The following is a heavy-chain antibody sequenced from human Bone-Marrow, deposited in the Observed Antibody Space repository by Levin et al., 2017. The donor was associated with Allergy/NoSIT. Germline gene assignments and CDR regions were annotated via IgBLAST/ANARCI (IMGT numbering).Heavy chain of an antibody. J-gene: IGHJ4*02. Sequence: GGSLRLSCEASGFIFSSYGMHWVRQAPGKGLEWVALTSYDGSYQFHVDSVKGRFTISRDNSKNTLYLQMNNLRAEDTAIYYCAKDFYDYDTAGYPRLPRVWGQGTLVTVSS. CDR3: AKDFYDYDTAGYPRLPRV. CDR1: GFIFSSYG. D-gene: IGHD3-22*01. CDR2: TSYDGSYQ. V-gene: IGHV3-30*18.